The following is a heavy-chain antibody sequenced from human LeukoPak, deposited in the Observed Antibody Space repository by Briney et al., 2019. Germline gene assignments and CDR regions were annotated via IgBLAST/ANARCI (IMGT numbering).Heavy chain of an antibody. V-gene: IGHV3-48*03. CDR1: GFTFSGYE. CDR3: ARVTLTPGIAAAGSFDY. Sequence: GGSLRLSCAASGFTFSGYEMNWVRQAPGKGLEWVSYISSSGTIYYADSVKGRFTISRDNAKNSLYLQMNSLRAEDTALYYCARVTLTPGIAAAGSFDYWGQGTLVTVSS. CDR2: ISSSGTI. J-gene: IGHJ4*02. D-gene: IGHD6-13*01.